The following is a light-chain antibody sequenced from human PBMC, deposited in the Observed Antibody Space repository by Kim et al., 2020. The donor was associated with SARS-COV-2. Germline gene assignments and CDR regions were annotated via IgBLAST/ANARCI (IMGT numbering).Light chain of an antibody. CDR1: QSVRDY. CDR3: QQYYHWPPWT. V-gene: IGKV3-15*01. CDR2: GAS. Sequence: EMIQSPATLSVPPGETATFSCRASQSVRDYLAWYQQRPGQAPRLLIYGASTRATDIPARFTGSGSGTDFTLTITSLQSEDSAIYYCQQYYHWPPWTFGQGTKVDIK. J-gene: IGKJ1*01.